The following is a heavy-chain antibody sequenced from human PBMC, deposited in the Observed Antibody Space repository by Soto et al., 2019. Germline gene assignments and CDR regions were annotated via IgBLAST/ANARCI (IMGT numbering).Heavy chain of an antibody. J-gene: IGHJ5*02. CDR3: TRDIPRTRFDL. CDR1: GFIFRSYS. V-gene: IGHV3-21*06. CDR2: ITSSSAYI. Sequence: GGSLRLSCAASGFIFRSYSMAWVRQAPGKGLECLSYITSSSAYIYYADSVRGRFTISRDNAQNSFYLHVNNLRAEDTAVYYCTRDIPRTRFDLGGQGTLVTVSS. D-gene: IGHD2-21*01.